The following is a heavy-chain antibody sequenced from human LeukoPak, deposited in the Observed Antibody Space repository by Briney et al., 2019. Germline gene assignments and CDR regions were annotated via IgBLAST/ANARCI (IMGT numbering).Heavy chain of an antibody. CDR1: GGSFSGYY. CDR3: ARDYCSSTSCLFDY. D-gene: IGHD2-2*01. V-gene: IGHV4-34*01. CDR2: INHSGST. J-gene: IGHJ4*02. Sequence: SETLSLTCAVYGGSFSGYYWSWIRQPPGKGLEWIGEINHSGSTNYNPSLKSRVTISVDTSKNQFSLKLSSVTAADTAMYYCARDYCSSTSCLFDYWGQGTLVTVSS.